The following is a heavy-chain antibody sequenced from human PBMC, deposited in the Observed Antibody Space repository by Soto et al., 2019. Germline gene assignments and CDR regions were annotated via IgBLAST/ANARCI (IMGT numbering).Heavy chain of an antibody. CDR3: AKVTVQGAAADFDC. CDR1: GFTFSSYA. V-gene: IGHV3-23*01. Sequence: EVQLLESGGGLVQPGGSLRLSCAASGFTFSSYAMSWVRQAPGKGLEGVSAISGSGASTYYADSVKGRFTISRDKSKNTLYQQMHSLRDEDTAVYYCAKVTVQGAAADFDCWGQGPLVTVCS. CDR2: ISGSGAST. J-gene: IGHJ4*02. D-gene: IGHD1-26*01.